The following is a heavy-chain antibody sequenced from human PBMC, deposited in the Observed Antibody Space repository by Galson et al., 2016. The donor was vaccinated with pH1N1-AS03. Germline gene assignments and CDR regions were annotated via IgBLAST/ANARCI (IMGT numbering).Heavy chain of an antibody. CDR3: ATRKHLGNSEYFDF. CDR2: IIAMFGTA. V-gene: IGHV1-69*06. D-gene: IGHD2/OR15-2a*01. J-gene: IGHJ4*02. Sequence: SVKVSCKASGGTFSSYAISWVRQAPGQGLEWMGGIIAMFGTANYAQKVQGRVTITADKSTSTAYMELSSLRSEDTAVYYCATRKHLGNSEYFDFWGQGTQVIVSS. CDR1: GGTFSSYA.